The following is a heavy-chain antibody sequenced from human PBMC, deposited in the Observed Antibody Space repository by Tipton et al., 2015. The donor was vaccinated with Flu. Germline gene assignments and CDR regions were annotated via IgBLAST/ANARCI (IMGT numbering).Heavy chain of an antibody. CDR3: ATTTYYYGSGSHDY. V-gene: IGHV4-39*07. D-gene: IGHD3-10*01. CDR2: VYHGGTT. J-gene: IGHJ4*02. Sequence: TLSLTCTVSGAFISSGGYYWSWIRQHPGKGLEWIGCVYHGGTTYYNPSLKSRVAISLDTFQNQFSLKLTSVTAADTAVYYCATTTYYYGSGSHDYWGQGTLVTVSS. CDR1: GAFISSGGYY.